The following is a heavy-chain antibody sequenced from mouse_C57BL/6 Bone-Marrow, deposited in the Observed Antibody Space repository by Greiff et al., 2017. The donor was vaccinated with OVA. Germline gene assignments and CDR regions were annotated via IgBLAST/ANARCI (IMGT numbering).Heavy chain of an antibody. V-gene: IGHV14-4*01. D-gene: IGHD2-3*01. CDR3: TTPDLSLFAH. Sequence: VQLQQSGAELVRPGASVKLSCTASGFNIKDDYMHWVKQRPEQGLEWIGWIDPENGDTEYASKFQGKATITADTSSNTAYLQLSSLTSEDTAVYYCTTPDLSLFAHWGQGTLVTVSA. CDR2: IDPENGDT. CDR1: GFNIKDDY. J-gene: IGHJ3*01.